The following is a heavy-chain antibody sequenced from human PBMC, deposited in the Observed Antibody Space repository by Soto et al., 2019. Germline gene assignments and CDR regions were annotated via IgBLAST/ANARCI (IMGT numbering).Heavy chain of an antibody. CDR2: ISGSGGST. V-gene: IGHV3-23*01. D-gene: IGHD6-19*01. CDR1: GFTFTSYG. J-gene: IGHJ4*02. CDR3: ARVNGYSSGWFDY. Sequence: EVQLLESGGGLVQPGGSLRLSCAASGFTFTSYGMSWVRQAPGKGLEWVSAISGSGGSTYYADSVKGRFTISRDNSKNPLYLQMTSLRAEDTAVYYCARVNGYSSGWFDYWGQGTLVTVSS.